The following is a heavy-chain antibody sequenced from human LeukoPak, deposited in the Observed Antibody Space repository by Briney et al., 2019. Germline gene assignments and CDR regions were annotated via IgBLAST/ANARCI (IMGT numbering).Heavy chain of an antibody. CDR3: VRVRYSSGWDYFDY. D-gene: IGHD6-19*01. Sequence: GGSLRLSCAASGFTFSSYWMHWVRQAPGKGLVWVSRINSDGSSTSYADSVKGRFTISRGNAKNTLYVQMNSLRAEDTAVFYCVRVRYSSGWDYFDYWGQGTLVTVSS. V-gene: IGHV3-74*01. CDR2: INSDGSST. CDR1: GFTFSSYW. J-gene: IGHJ4*02.